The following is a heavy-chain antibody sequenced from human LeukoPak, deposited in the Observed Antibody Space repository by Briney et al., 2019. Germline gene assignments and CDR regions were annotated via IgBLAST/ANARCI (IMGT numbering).Heavy chain of an antibody. V-gene: IGHV4-34*01. D-gene: IGHD6-19*01. CDR1: GGSFSGYF. CDR2: INHSGST. Sequence: PSETLSLTCAVYGGSFSGYFWSWIRQPPGKGLEWIGEINHSGSTNYNSSLKSRVTIPVDTSKNQFSLKLSSVTAADTVVYYCARGLRNSGWYFDYWGQGTLVTVSS. CDR3: ARGLRNSGWYFDY. J-gene: IGHJ4*02.